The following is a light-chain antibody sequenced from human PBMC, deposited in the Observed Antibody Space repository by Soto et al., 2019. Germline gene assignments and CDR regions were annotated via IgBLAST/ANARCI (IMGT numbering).Light chain of an antibody. CDR3: QQRSNWPRT. V-gene: IGKV3D-20*02. Sequence: EIVLSRSPGTLSLSPGERATLSFMASQSVSSSYLAWYQQKPGQAPRLLIYGASSRATGIPDRFSGSGSGTDFTLTISSLEPEDLAVYYCQQRSNWPRTFGQGTKVDI. CDR2: GAS. CDR1: QSVSSSY. J-gene: IGKJ1*01.